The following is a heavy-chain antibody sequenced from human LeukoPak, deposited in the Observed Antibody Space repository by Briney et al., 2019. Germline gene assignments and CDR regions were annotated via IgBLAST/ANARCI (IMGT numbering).Heavy chain of an antibody. CDR3: ARDLEGQQLVAVY. J-gene: IGHJ4*02. CDR1: GYTFTGYY. CDR2: ISAYNGNT. Sequence: ASVKVSCKASGYTFTGYYMHWVRQAPGQGLEWMGWISAYNGNTNYAQKLQGRVTMTTDTSTSTAYMELRSLRSDDTAVYYCARDLEGQQLVAVYWGQGTLVTVSS. V-gene: IGHV1-18*04. D-gene: IGHD6-13*01.